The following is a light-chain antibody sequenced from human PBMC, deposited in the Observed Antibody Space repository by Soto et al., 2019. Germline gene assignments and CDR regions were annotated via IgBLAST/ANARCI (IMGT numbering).Light chain of an antibody. J-gene: IGLJ1*01. CDR2: EDN. Sequence: NFMLTQPHSVSESPGKTVTISCTRSSGSIASNYVQWYQQRPGSAPTTVIYEDNERPSGVPDRFSGSIDRSSNSASLTISGLKTEDEADYYCQYYDSSSYVFGSGTKLTVL. CDR1: SGSIASNY. CDR3: QYYDSSSYV. V-gene: IGLV6-57*04.